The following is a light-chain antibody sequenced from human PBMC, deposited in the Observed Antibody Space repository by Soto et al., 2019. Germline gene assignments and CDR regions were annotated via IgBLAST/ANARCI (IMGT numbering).Light chain of an antibody. J-gene: IGKJ5*01. Sequence: DIQMSQSPSSLSASLGDTGTVTCRASQGIRNYLAWYQQKPGKAPKLLIYAASTLQSGVPSRFSGSGSGTDFTLTIRSLQTEDVATYYCQRCDNARRITFGQGTRLEI. CDR3: QRCDNARRIT. V-gene: IGKV1-27*01. CDR1: QGIRNY. CDR2: AAS.